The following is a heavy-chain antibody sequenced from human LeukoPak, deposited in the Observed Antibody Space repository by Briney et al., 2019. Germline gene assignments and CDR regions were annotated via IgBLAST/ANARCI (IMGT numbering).Heavy chain of an antibody. CDR3: AGVYYDSSGYYPNWFDP. D-gene: IGHD3-22*01. CDR2: ISSSSSYI. Sequence: TGGSLRLSCAASGSTFSSYSMNWVRQAPGKGLEWVSSISSSSSYIYYADSVKGRFTISRDNAKNSLYLQMNSLRAEDTAVYYCAGVYYDSSGYYPNWFDPWGQGTLVTVSS. J-gene: IGHJ5*02. CDR1: GSTFSSYS. V-gene: IGHV3-21*01.